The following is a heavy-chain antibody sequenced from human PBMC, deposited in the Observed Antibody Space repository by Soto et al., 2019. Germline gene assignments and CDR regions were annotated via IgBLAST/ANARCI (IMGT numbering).Heavy chain of an antibody. CDR2: INPILSMS. CDR1: GDTFTFYS. J-gene: IGHJ4*02. Sequence: QVQLVQSGAEVKKPGSSVRVSCKASGDTFTFYSINWVRQAPGLGLEWMGRINPILSMSTYAQRFQGRVTMTADKSRSTAYMELSSLRPEDTAMYYCASSSGSGYRAFDYWGQGALVTVCS. D-gene: IGHD3-10*01. V-gene: IGHV1-69*02. CDR3: ASSSGSGYRAFDY.